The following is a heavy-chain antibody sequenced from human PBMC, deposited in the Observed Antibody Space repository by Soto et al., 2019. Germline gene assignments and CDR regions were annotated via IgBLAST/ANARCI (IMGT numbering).Heavy chain of an antibody. CDR1: GFTFSSYS. V-gene: IGHV3-21*01. CDR3: ARDRSPNWFDP. CDR2: ISSSSSYI. Sequence: PGGSLRLSCAASGFTFSSYSMNWVRQAPGKGLEWVSSISSSSSYIYYADSVKGRFTISRDNAKNSLYLQMNGLRAEDTAVYYCARDRSPNWFDPWGQGTLVTVSS. J-gene: IGHJ5*02.